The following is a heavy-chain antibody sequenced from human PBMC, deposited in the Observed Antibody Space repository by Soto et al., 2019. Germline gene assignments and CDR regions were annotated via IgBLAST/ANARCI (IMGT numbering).Heavy chain of an antibody. Sequence: QVQLQESGPGLVKPSQTLSLTCTVSGGSISSGGYYWSWIHQHPGKGLEWIGYIYYSGSTYYNPSLKSRVTISVDTSKNQFSLKLSSVTAADTAVYYCARVDGTRYCSSTSCYSGWFDPWGQGTLVTVSS. D-gene: IGHD2-2*01. CDR3: ARVDGTRYCSSTSCYSGWFDP. J-gene: IGHJ5*02. CDR1: GGSISSGGYY. V-gene: IGHV4-31*03. CDR2: IYYSGST.